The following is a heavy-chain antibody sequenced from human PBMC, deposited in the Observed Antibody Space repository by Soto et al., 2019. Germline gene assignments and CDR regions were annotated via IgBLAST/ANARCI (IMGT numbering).Heavy chain of an antibody. Sequence: ASVKVSCKASGYTFTSYGISWVRQAPGQGLEWMGWISAYNGNTNYAQKLQGRVTMTTDTSTSTAYMELRSLRSDDTAVYYCARSLFGDGYKLFDYWGQGTLVTSPQ. D-gene: IGHD3-3*02. V-gene: IGHV1-18*04. CDR2: ISAYNGNT. CDR3: ARSLFGDGYKLFDY. J-gene: IGHJ4*02. CDR1: GYTFTSYG.